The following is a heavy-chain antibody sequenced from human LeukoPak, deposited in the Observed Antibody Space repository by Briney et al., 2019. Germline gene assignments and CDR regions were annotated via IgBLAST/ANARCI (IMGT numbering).Heavy chain of an antibody. D-gene: IGHD2-2*01. V-gene: IGHV4-59*08. CDR3: ARVYSVVVPAARQNWFDP. Sequence: SETLSLTCTVSGVSISSYYWSWIRQPPGKGLEWIGYIYYSGSTNYNPSLKSRVTISVDTSKNQFSLKLSSVTAADTAVYYCARVYSVVVPAARQNWFDPWGQGTLVTVSS. CDR1: GVSISSYY. CDR2: IYYSGST. J-gene: IGHJ5*02.